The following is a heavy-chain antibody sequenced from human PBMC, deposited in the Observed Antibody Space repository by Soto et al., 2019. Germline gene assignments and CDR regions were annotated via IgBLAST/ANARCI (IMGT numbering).Heavy chain of an antibody. CDR1: GGSISYNSYY. Sequence: SETLSLTCSVSGGSISYNSYYWGWILQPPGKGLELVLGIFYTGTTDYSPSLEDRCTISFDTSKNSXSLNLTSVNDADKAVYFXXRLXVVXQXANAWGQGTLVTYPQ. CDR3: XRLXVVXQXANA. J-gene: IGHJ5*02. D-gene: IGHD2-2*01. CDR2: IFYTGTT. V-gene: IGHV4-39*01.